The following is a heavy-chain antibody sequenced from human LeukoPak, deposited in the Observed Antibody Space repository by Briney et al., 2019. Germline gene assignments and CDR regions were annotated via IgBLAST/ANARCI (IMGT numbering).Heavy chain of an antibody. V-gene: IGHV1-69*06. CDR1: GYTFTGYY. Sequence: GASVKVSCKASGYTFTGYYMHWVRQAPGQGLEWMGGIIPIFGTANYAQKFQGRVTMAEDTSTDTAYMELSSLRSEDTAVYYCATAPMVRGVIIPYYFDYWGQGTLVTVSS. CDR3: ATAPMVRGVIIPYYFDY. D-gene: IGHD3-10*01. J-gene: IGHJ4*02. CDR2: IIPIFGTA.